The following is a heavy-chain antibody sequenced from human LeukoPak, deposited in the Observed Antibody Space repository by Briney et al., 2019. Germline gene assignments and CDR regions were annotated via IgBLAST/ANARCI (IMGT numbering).Heavy chain of an antibody. V-gene: IGHV3-30*02. CDR1: GFTFSSYA. CDR2: VRSDGSFD. Sequence: GGSLRLSCAASGFTFSSYAMSWVRQAPGKGLAWVSFVRSDGSFDSYAASVKGRFTISRVNSMNTLYLDMNNLTPEDTAIYYCAKEKTTVTSRGAFEVWGQGTVVTVSS. CDR3: AKEKTTVTSRGAFEV. D-gene: IGHD4-17*01. J-gene: IGHJ3*01.